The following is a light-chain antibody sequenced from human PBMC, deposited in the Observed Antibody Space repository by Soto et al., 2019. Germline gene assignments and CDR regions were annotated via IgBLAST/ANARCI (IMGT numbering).Light chain of an antibody. Sequence: DIVLTQSPLSLPVTPGEPASISCRSSQSLLHSNGKNYLDWFLQKPGQSPQLLIYLGSNRASGVPDRFSGSGSGTDFTLKISSVEAEDVGVYYCMQALQAPPAFGQGTKVEIK. V-gene: IGKV2-28*01. CDR3: MQALQAPPA. CDR1: QSLLHSNGKNY. J-gene: IGKJ1*01. CDR2: LGS.